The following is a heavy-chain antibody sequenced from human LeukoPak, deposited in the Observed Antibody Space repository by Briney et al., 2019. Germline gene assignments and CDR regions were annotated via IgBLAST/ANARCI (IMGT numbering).Heavy chain of an antibody. V-gene: IGHV5-10-1*01. CDR3: ARLPYDILTGYYAFYYYYGMDV. Sequence: GESLSISCKCSGYNFTSYWISWVRQMPGKGLELLGKIYPGDSYTNYSPSFQGHVTISADKSISTAYLQWSSLKASDTAMYYCARLPYDILTGYYAFYYYYGMDVWGQGTTVTVSS. D-gene: IGHD3-9*01. CDR1: GYNFTSYW. J-gene: IGHJ6*02. CDR2: IYPGDSYT.